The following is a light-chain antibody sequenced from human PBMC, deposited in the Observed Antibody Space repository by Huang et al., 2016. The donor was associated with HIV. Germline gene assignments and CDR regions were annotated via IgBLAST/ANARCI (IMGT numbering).Light chain of an antibody. Sequence: VRTQSPDSLAVSLGERATINCKSSQSVLYRSNNKNYFAWYQQKPGQPPKLLIYWASTRESGVPERFSGSGSGTDFTLTIRSLQAEDVAVYYCQQYYSNPLTFGGGTKVEIK. V-gene: IGKV4-1*01. CDR3: QQYYSNPLT. CDR2: WAS. J-gene: IGKJ4*01. CDR1: QSVLYRSNNKNY.